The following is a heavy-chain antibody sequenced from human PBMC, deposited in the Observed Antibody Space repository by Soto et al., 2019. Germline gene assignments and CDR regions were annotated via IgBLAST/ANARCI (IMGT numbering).Heavy chain of an antibody. Sequence: PGGSLRLSCAASGFSFSSYSMDWVRQAPGKGLEWVSYISSIGSTAHYADSVKGRFIVSRDNSKNTLFLQMNSLRPEDTAIYHCAREDHSSGHAGTFQ. CDR2: ISSIGSTA. V-gene: IGHV3-48*04. CDR3: AREDHSSGHAGTFQ. CDR1: GFSFSSYS. J-gene: IGHJ1*01. D-gene: IGHD3-22*01.